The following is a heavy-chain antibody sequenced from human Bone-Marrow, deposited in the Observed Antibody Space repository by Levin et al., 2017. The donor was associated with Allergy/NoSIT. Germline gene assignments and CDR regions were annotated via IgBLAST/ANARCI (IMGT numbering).Heavy chain of an antibody. V-gene: IGHV4-59*01. Sequence: SETLSLTCTVSGGSISSYYWSWIRQPPGKGLEWIGYIYYSGSTNYNPSLKSRVTISVDTSKNQFSLKLSSVTAADTAVYYCARGGEVAGMIDYWGQGTLVTVSS. CDR3: ARGGEVAGMIDY. J-gene: IGHJ4*02. CDR1: GGSISSYY. CDR2: IYYSGST. D-gene: IGHD6-19*01.